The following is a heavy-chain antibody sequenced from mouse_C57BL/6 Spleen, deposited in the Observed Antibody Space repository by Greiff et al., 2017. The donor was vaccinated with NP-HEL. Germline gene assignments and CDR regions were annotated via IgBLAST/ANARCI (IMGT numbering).Heavy chain of an antibody. CDR3: ARQNYGFYYFDY. V-gene: IGHV1-64*01. D-gene: IGHD1-1*01. Sequence: QVQLQQPGAELVKPGASVKLSCKASGYTFTSYWMHWVKQRPGQGLEWIGMIHPNSGRTNYNEKFKSKATLTVDKSSSTAYMQLSSLTSEDSAVYYCARQNYGFYYFDYWGQGTTLTVSS. CDR2: IHPNSGRT. CDR1: GYTFTSYW. J-gene: IGHJ2*01.